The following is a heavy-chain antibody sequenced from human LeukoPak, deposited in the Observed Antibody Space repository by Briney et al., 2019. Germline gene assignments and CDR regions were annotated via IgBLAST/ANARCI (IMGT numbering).Heavy chain of an antibody. CDR1: GFTFSNYA. V-gene: IGHV3-23*01. Sequence: GGSLRLSCAASGFTFSNYAMSWVRQALGKGLEWVSAISGSGGGTYYADSVKGRFTISRDKSKNTLYLQMNSLRAEDTAVYYCARDDSSGQGYFQHWGQGTLVTVSS. D-gene: IGHD3-22*01. J-gene: IGHJ1*01. CDR2: ISGSGGGT. CDR3: ARDDSSGQGYFQH.